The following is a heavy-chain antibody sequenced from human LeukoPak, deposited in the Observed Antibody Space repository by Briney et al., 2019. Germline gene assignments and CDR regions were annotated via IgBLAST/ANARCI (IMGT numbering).Heavy chain of an antibody. D-gene: IGHD2-2*01. CDR1: GFTVSSNY. CDR3: AKSWCETICYGIYD. CDR2: IYSGGST. J-gene: IGHJ4*02. V-gene: IGHV3-53*05. Sequence: GGSLRVSCAASGFTVSSNYMTWVRQAPGKGLEWVSVIYSGGSTYYADSVKGRFTVSRDNSKNTLYLQMNSLRADDTAVYYCAKSWCETICYGIYDWGQGTLVTVS.